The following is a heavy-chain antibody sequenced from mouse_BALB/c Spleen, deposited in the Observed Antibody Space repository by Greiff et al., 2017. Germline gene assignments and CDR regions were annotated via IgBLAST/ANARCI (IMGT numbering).Heavy chain of an antibody. J-gene: IGHJ3*01. CDR3: ARGDDGYYGAY. Sequence: EVHLVESGGDLVKPGGSLKLSCAASGFTFSSYGMSWVRQTPDKRLEWVATISSGGSYTYYPDSVKGRFTISRDNAKNTLYLQMSSLKSEDTAMYYCARGDDGYYGAYWGQGTLVTVSA. D-gene: IGHD2-3*01. CDR2: ISSGGSYT. V-gene: IGHV5-6*01. CDR1: GFTFSSYG.